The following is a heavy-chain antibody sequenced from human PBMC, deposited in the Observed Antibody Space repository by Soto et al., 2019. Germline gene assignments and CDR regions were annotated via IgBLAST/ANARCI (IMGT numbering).Heavy chain of an antibody. CDR2: ISYEGTNK. J-gene: IGHJ3*02. CDR1: GFTFSNYA. D-gene: IGHD3-3*01. V-gene: IGHV3-30*04. CDR3: ARGRSDFWSGPEAFDI. Sequence: GGSLRLSCAASGFTFSNYAMHWVRQAPGKGPEWVAVISYEGTNKNHADSVEGRFTISRDNAKNTVYLQMNSLRVEDTAVYYCARGRSDFWSGPEAFDIWGQGTMVTVSS.